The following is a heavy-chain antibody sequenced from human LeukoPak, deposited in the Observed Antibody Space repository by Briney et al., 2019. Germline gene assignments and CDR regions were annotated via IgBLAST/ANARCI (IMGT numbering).Heavy chain of an antibody. CDR2: ISAYNGNT. CDR1: GYTFTSYG. D-gene: IGHD4-17*01. CDR3: ARGMTTVTKGDAFDI. Sequence: GASVKVSCKASGYTFTSYGISWVRQAPGQGLEWMGWISAYNGNTNYAQKLQGRVTMTTDTSTSTAYMELRSLRSDDTAVYYCARGMTTVTKGDAFDIWGQGTMVTVSS. J-gene: IGHJ3*02. V-gene: IGHV1-18*01.